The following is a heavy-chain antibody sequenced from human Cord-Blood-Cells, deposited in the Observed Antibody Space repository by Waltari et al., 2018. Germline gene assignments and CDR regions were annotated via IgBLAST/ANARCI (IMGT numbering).Heavy chain of an antibody. CDR3: ARDLGIVVVPAANPNWYFDL. CDR1: GGSISSYY. CDR2: IYTSGST. J-gene: IGHJ2*01. D-gene: IGHD2-2*01. V-gene: IGHV4-4*07. Sequence: QVQLQESGPGLVKPSETLSLTCTVYGGSISSYYWSWIRQPAGKGLEWIGRIYTSGSTNYSPSLESRVTMSVDTSKNQFSLKLSSVTAADTAVYYCARDLGIVVVPAANPNWYFDLWGRGTLVTVSS.